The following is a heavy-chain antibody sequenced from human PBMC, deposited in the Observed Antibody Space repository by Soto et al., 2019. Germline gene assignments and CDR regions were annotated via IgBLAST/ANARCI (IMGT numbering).Heavy chain of an antibody. CDR1: GYTFTGYY. CDR2: INPNSGGT. Sequence: QVQLVQSGAEVKKPGASVKVSCKASGYTFTGYYMHWVRQAHGQGLEWMGWINPNSGGTNYAQKFQGRVTMTRDTSISTAYMELSRLRSDDTAVYYCARESGAYTWNRQYYFDYWGQGTLVTVSS. CDR3: ARESGAYTWNRQYYFDY. J-gene: IGHJ4*02. D-gene: IGHD1-20*01. V-gene: IGHV1-2*02.